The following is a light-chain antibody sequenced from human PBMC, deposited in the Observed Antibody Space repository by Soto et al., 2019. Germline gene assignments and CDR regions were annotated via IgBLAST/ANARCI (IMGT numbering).Light chain of an antibody. V-gene: IGKV3-11*01. CDR3: QQRSSWPELT. J-gene: IGKJ4*01. Sequence: EIVLTQSPATLSLSPGERATLSCRASQSVSYSLAWYQQKPGQAPRLLIYDSSNRATGIPARFSGSGSGTAFTLTISSREDEDVVVYYCQQRSSWPELTFGGGTKVEIK. CDR1: QSVSYS. CDR2: DSS.